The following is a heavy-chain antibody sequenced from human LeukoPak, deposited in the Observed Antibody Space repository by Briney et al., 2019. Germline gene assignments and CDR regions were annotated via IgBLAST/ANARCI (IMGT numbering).Heavy chain of an antibody. CDR2: ISSNGGST. CDR1: GFTFSSYA. J-gene: IGHJ1*01. V-gene: IGHV3-64*01. CDR3: ARDRFQH. Sequence: GGSLRLSCAASGFTFSSYAMHWVRQAPGKGLEYVSAISSNGGSTYYANSVKGRFTISRDNSKNTLCLQMGSLRAEDMAVYYCARDRFQHWGQGTLVTVSS.